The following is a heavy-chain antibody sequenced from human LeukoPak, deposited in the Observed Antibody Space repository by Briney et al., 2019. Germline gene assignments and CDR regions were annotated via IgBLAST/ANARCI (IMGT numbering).Heavy chain of an antibody. Sequence: SETLSLTCAVYGGSFSGYYWSWIRQPPGKGLEWIGEINHSGSTNYNPSLKSRVTISVDTSKNQFSLKLSSVTAADTAVYYCARGGAGYCRSTSCYWFDPWGQGTLVTVSS. V-gene: IGHV4-34*01. D-gene: IGHD2-2*01. CDR1: GGSFSGYY. J-gene: IGHJ5*02. CDR2: INHSGST. CDR3: ARGGAGYCRSTSCYWFDP.